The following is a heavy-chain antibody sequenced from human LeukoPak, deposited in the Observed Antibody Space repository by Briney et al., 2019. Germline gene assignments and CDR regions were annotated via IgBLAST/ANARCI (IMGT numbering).Heavy chain of an antibody. CDR2: ISGSGGST. CDR3: AKDLSSSRYCDY. CDR1: GFTFSSYG. Sequence: GGSLRLSCAASGFTFSSYGMSWVRQAPGKGLEWVSAISGSGGSTYYADSVKGRFTISRDNSKNTLYLQMNSLRAEDTAVYYCAKDLSSSRYCDYWGQGTLVTVSS. D-gene: IGHD6-13*01. J-gene: IGHJ4*02. V-gene: IGHV3-23*01.